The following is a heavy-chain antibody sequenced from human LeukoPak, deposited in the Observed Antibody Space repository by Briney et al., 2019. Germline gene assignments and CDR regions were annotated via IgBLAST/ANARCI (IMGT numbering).Heavy chain of an antibody. CDR3: ARDMVYSSSWGYYYYYYMDV. Sequence: GGSLRLSCAASGFTVSSNYMSWVRQAPGKGLEWVSVIYSGGSTYYADSVKGRFTISRDNSKNTLYLQMNSLRAEDTAVYYCARDMVYSSSWGYYYYYYMDVWGKGTTVTISS. D-gene: IGHD6-13*01. CDR1: GFTVSSNY. V-gene: IGHV3-66*01. CDR2: IYSGGST. J-gene: IGHJ6*03.